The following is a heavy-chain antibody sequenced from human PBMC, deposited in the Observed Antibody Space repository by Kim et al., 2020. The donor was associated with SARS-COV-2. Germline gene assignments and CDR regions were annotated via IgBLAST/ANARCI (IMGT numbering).Heavy chain of an antibody. D-gene: IGHD2-2*01. Sequence: GGSLRLSCAASGFRFEDYAMQWVRQVPGKGLEWMSLISADGTNTNYADSVKGRFTVSRDNNKNSLYLQMNSLRKEDTAVYYCAKDICSSTSCPYYYYYGMDVWGQGTTVIVSS. CDR1: GFRFEDYA. J-gene: IGHJ6*02. CDR3: AKDICSSTSCPYYYYYGMDV. V-gene: IGHV3-43*02. CDR2: ISADGTNT.